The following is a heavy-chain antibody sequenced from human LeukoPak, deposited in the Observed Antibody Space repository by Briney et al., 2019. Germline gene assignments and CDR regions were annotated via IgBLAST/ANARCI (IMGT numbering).Heavy chain of an antibody. CDR2: INPSGGST. CDR1: GYTFTSYY. CDR3: ARDRYGSGSYYRDNWFDP. V-gene: IGHV1-46*01. D-gene: IGHD3-10*01. J-gene: IGHJ5*02. Sequence: GASVKVSCKASGYTFTSYYMHWVRQAPGQGLEWMGIINPSGGSTSYAQKFQGRVTMTRDMSTSTVYMELSSLRSEDTAVYYCARDRYGSGSYYRDNWFDPWGQGTLVTVSS.